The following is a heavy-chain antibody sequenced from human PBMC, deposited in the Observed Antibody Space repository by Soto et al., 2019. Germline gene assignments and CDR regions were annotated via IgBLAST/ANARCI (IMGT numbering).Heavy chain of an antibody. CDR2: IYYSGST. V-gene: IGHV4-30-4*02. J-gene: IGHJ2*01. CDR3: DGIRDTVPVSAFLLNRSSDL. Sequence: PGKGLEWIGYIYYSGSTYYNPSLKSRVTISVDTSKNQFSLKLSSVTAAVLFFQAEDGIRDTVPVSAFLLNRSSDL. D-gene: IGHD2-15*01.